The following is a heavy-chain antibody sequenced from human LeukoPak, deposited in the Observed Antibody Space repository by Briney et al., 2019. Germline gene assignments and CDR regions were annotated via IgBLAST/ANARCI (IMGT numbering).Heavy chain of an antibody. CDR1: GFTHSKYW. V-gene: IGHV3-7*01. D-gene: IGHD3-3*01. Sequence: GGSLRLSCGASGFTHSKYWMICVREAPGKGLEGVANIKQEGSEKYYVDSVKGRFTISRDNAKNSLYLQMSSLRAEDTAVYYCARDLYYDFWSGYYQYYYGMDVWGQGTTVTVSS. J-gene: IGHJ6*02. CDR3: ARDLYYDFWSGYYQYYYGMDV. CDR2: IKQEGSEK.